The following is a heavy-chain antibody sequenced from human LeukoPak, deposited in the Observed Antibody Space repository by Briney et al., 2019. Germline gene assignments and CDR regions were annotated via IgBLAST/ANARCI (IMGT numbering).Heavy chain of an antibody. Sequence: GGSLRLSCAASGFTFSSYGMSWVRQAPGKALEWVSGISGSGGSTYYADSVKGRFTISRDNSKNTLYLQMNSLRVGDTAVYYCAKVEWSGYSSGWTMTDAFDIWGQGTMVTVSS. CDR1: GFTFSSYG. CDR3: AKVEWSGYSSGWTMTDAFDI. D-gene: IGHD6-19*01. J-gene: IGHJ3*02. V-gene: IGHV3-23*01. CDR2: ISGSGGST.